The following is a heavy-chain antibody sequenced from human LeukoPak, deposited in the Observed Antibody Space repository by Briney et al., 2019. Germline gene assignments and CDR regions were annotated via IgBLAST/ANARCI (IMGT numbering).Heavy chain of an antibody. V-gene: IGHV3-30*09. Sequence: EGSLRLSCAASGLTFNTYTTHWVRQAPGRGLEWLAVISFDGSTKYYADSVRGRFAISRDNSKNTLFLQMNNLRAEDTALYYCATLVTAVTTTQFDYWGQGALVTVSS. D-gene: IGHD4-11*01. CDR3: ATLVTAVTTTQFDY. J-gene: IGHJ4*02. CDR1: GLTFNTYT. CDR2: ISFDGSTK.